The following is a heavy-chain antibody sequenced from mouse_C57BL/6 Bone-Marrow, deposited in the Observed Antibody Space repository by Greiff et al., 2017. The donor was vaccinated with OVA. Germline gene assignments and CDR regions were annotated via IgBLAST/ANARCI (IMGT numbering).Heavy chain of an antibody. CDR3: AKSYYYGSSYAYYFDY. CDR2: IYPGSGST. D-gene: IGHD1-1*01. V-gene: IGHV1-55*01. J-gene: IGHJ2*01. CDR1: GYTFTSYW. Sequence: VQLQQPGAELVKPGASVKMSCKASGYTFTSYWITWVKQRPGQGLEWIGDIYPGSGSTNYNEKFKSKATLTVDTSSSTAYMQLSSLTSEDSAVYYCAKSYYYGSSYAYYFDYWGQGTTLTVSS.